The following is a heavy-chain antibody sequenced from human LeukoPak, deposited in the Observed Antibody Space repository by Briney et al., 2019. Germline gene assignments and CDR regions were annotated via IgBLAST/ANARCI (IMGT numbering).Heavy chain of an antibody. CDR3: ARDFWGAYRVDYFDC. D-gene: IGHD3-3*01. J-gene: IGHJ4*02. CDR2: IKQDGSET. V-gene: IGHV3-7*01. Sequence: GGSLRLSCAASGFTFSNYWMSWVRRAPGKGLEWVANIKQDGSETYSVDSVRGRFTISRDNAKNSLYLQMNSLRAEDTAVYYCARDFWGAYRVDYFDCWGQGTLVTDCS. CDR1: GFTFSNYW.